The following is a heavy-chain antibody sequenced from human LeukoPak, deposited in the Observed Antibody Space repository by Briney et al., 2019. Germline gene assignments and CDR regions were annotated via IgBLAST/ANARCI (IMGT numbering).Heavy chain of an antibody. CDR3: ARGFAGVGSSWPCYY. Sequence: GGSLRLSCAASGFTFSSYGMHWVRQAPGKGLGWVAVIWYDGSNKYYADSVKGRFTISRDNSKNTLYLQMNSPRAEDTAVYYCARGFAGVGSSWPCYYWGQGTLVTVSS. J-gene: IGHJ4*02. CDR1: GFTFSSYG. CDR2: IWYDGSNK. D-gene: IGHD6-13*01. V-gene: IGHV3-33*01.